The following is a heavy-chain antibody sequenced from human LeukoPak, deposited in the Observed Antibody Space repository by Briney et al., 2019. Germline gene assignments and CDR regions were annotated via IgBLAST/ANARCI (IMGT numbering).Heavy chain of an antibody. J-gene: IGHJ4*02. V-gene: IGHV4-4*07. CDR1: DGSISTYY. D-gene: IGHD3-10*01. CDR2: IYSSGST. Sequence: SETLSLTCTVSDGSISTYYWSWIRQPAGKGLEWIGRIYSSGSTNYNPSLKSRVTMSVDTSKNQSSLKLTSVTAADTAVYYCARGRLGGSGSEYYFDYWGQGTLVTVSS. CDR3: ARGRLGGSGSEYYFDY.